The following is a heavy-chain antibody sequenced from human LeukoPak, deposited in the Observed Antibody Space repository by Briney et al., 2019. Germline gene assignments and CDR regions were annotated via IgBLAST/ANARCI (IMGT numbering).Heavy chain of an antibody. CDR1: GGSISGYD. Sequence: SETLSLTCAVSGGSISGYDWSWIRQPAGKGLEWIGRIYTSGSTNYTPSLKSRVTISVDTSKNQFSLKLSSVPAADTAVYYCARYSYGSDYFDYWGQGTLVTVSS. J-gene: IGHJ4*02. CDR2: IYTSGST. CDR3: ARYSYGSDYFDY. V-gene: IGHV4-59*10. D-gene: IGHD5-18*01.